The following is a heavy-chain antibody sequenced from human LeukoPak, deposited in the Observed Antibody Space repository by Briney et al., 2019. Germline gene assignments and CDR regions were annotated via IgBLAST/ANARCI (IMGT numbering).Heavy chain of an antibody. J-gene: IGHJ3*02. D-gene: IGHD2/OR15-2a*01. V-gene: IGHV4-39*01. CDR3: ASNSRDYRTHAFDI. CDR1: GGSISSSSYY. CDR2: IYYSGST. Sequence: SETLSLTCTVSGGSISSSSYYWGWIRQPPGKGLEWIGSIYYSGSTYYNPSLKSRVTISVDTSKNQFSLKLSSVTAADTAVYYCASNSRDYRTHAFDIWGQGTMVTVSS.